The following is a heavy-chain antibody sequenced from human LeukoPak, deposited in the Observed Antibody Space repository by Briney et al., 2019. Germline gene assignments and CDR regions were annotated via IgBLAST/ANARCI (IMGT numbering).Heavy chain of an antibody. V-gene: IGHV3-48*01. CDR1: GFTFSTYS. CDR3: ARDRWAILTGSENYYFYGMDV. J-gene: IGHJ6*02. CDR2: ISSSSSTI. D-gene: IGHD3-9*01. Sequence: PGGSLRLSCAASGFTFSTYSMNWVRQAPGKGLEWVSYISSSSSTIYYADSVKGRFTISRDNTKNSLYLQMNSLRAEDTAVYYCARDRWAILTGSENYYFYGMDVWGQGTTVTVSS.